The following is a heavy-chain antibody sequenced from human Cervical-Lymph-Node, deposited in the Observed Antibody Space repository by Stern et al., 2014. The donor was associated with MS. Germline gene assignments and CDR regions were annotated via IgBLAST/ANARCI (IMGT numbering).Heavy chain of an antibody. CDR2: ISPSGGST. CDR1: GYAFTNDY. J-gene: IGHJ1*01. Sequence: QDQLVQSGAEVKKPGASVKISCKASGYAFTNDYIFWVRQAPGQGLEWMGLISPSGGSTSSAQKFQDRITMTGDTSTGTFYMELRSLKSEDTAMYYCTREAYGIVGASTKGPSALQH. D-gene: IGHD1-26*01. CDR3: TREAYGIVGASTKGPSALQH. V-gene: IGHV1-46*01.